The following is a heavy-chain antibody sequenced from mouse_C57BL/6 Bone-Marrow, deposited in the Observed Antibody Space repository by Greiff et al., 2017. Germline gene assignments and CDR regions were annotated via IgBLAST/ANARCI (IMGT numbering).Heavy chain of an antibody. V-gene: IGHV1-54*01. J-gene: IGHJ4*01. CDR2: INPGSGGT. Sequence: VKLMESGAELVRPGPSVKVSCKASGYAFTNYLIEWVKQRPGQGLEWIGVINPGSGGTNYNEKFKGKATLTADKSSSTAYMQLSSLTSEDSAVYFCARCDYDYAMDYWGQGTSVTVSS. CDR1: GYAFTNYL. CDR3: ARCDYDYAMDY. D-gene: IGHD2-4*01.